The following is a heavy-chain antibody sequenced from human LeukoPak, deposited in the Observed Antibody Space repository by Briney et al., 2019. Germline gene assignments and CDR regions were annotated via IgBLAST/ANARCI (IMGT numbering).Heavy chain of an antibody. CDR3: ARGDYYGSGSRYFDY. V-gene: IGHV4-30-2*06. Sequence: SQTLSLTCTGSGGSISSGGYYWNWIRQSPGKGLEWIGYFYHSGITYHNPSLKSRVTISVDTSKNQFSLKLSSVTAADTAVYYCARGDYYGSGSRYFDYWGQGTLVTVSS. CDR2: FYHSGIT. CDR1: GGSISSGGYY. D-gene: IGHD3-10*01. J-gene: IGHJ4*02.